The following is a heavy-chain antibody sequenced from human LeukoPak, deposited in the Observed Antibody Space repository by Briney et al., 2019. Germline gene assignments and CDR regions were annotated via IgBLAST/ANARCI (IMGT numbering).Heavy chain of an antibody. J-gene: IGHJ4*02. D-gene: IGHD6-19*01. V-gene: IGHV3-48*04. CDR3: ARVGTSGWTSDY. Sequence: GGSLRLSCAASGFTFSSYSINWVRQAPGKGLEWLSYISSSRTISYADSLKGRFTVSRDNAKNSLDLQMNSLRFEDTAVYYCARVGTSGWTSDYWGQGTLVTVSS. CDR2: ISSSRTI. CDR1: GFTFSSYS.